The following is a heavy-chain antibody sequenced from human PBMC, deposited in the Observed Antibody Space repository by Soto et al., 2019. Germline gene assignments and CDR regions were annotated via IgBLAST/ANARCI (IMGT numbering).Heavy chain of an antibody. D-gene: IGHD3-10*01. CDR2: IYYSGSA. Sequence: ETLSLTCTVSGGSVSSSSYYWGWIRQPPGKGLEWIGSIYYSGSAYYNPSLKSRVTISVDTSKNQFSLKLSSVTAADTAVYYCARQGYYGSGSYYKFRWFDPWGQGTLVTVSS. CDR1: GGSVSSSSYY. CDR3: ARQGYYGSGSYYKFRWFDP. J-gene: IGHJ5*02. V-gene: IGHV4-39*01.